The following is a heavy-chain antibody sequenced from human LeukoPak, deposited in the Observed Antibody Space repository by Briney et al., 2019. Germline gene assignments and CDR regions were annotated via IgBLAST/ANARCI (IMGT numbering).Heavy chain of an antibody. J-gene: IGHJ4*02. CDR1: GFTFSSYA. D-gene: IGHD6-13*01. CDR2: ISSNGGST. V-gene: IGHV3-64*04. CDR3: AKLKGSSWYGAGDY. Sequence: GGSLRLSCSASGFTFSSYAMHWVRQTPGKGLEYVSAISSNGGSTYYADSVKGRFTISRDNSKNTLFLQMNSLRAEDTAIYYCAKLKGSSWYGAGDYWGQGTLVTVSS.